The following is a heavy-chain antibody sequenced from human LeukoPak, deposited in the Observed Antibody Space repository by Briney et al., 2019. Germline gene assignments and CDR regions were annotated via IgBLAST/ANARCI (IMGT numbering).Heavy chain of an antibody. CDR2: INDSGNT. V-gene: IGHV4-34*01. CDR1: GGSFSGSY. Sequence: SETLSLTCAAYGGSFSGSYWSWIRQPPGKGLEWIGEINDSGNTNYNPSLKSRVTISIDTSKNQFSLTLSSVTAADTAVYYCARGRVSYYYDTSGFYRSYYYYYMDVWGQGTLVTVSS. CDR3: ARGRVSYYYDTSGFYRSYYYYYMDV. J-gene: IGHJ6*03. D-gene: IGHD3-22*01.